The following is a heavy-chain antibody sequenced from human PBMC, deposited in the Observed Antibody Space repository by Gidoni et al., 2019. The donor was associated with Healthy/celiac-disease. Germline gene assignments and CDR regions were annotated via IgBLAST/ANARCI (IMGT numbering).Heavy chain of an antibody. CDR3: ARHAGSSWPFDY. CDR1: GRPISRSSYY. D-gene: IGHD6-13*01. J-gene: IGHJ4*02. V-gene: IGHV4-39*01. CDR2: IYYSRGT. Sequence: HLQLQESGPGLVKPSETLSLNCPVSGRPISRSSYYWGWLRQPPGKGLEWIGRIYYSRGTSYNPSLKSRVTISVDTSKNQFSLKLSSVTAADTAVYYCARHAGSSWPFDYWGQGTLVTVSS.